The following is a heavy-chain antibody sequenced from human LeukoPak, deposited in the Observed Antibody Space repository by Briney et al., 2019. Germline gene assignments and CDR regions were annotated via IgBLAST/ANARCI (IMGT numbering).Heavy chain of an antibody. V-gene: IGHV4-59*08. CDR1: GDSISNYY. J-gene: IGHJ5*02. CDR2: IYSWST. Sequence: PSETLSLTCSVPGDSISNYYWSWIRQPPGKGLEWVGYIYSWSTSYNAALKSRFTISVDASKNHLSRKLSSVTAADTAVYYCARRGSFGGHSGWFDPWGQGTLVTVSS. D-gene: IGHD4-23*01. CDR3: ARRGSFGGHSGWFDP.